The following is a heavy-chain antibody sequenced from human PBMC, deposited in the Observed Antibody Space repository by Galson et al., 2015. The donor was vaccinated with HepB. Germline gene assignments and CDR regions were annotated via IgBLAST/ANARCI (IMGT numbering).Heavy chain of an antibody. CDR3: ARMEVVVTAMPTRQEKHIDY. CDR2: IVVGSGNT. Sequence: SVKVSCKASGFTFTSSAMQWVRQARGQRLEWIGWIVVGSGNTNYAQKFQERVTITRDMSTSTAYMELRSLRSDDTAVYYCARMEVVVTAMPTRQEKHIDYWGQGTLVTVSS. CDR1: GFTFTSSA. V-gene: IGHV1-58*02. J-gene: IGHJ4*02. D-gene: IGHD2-21*02.